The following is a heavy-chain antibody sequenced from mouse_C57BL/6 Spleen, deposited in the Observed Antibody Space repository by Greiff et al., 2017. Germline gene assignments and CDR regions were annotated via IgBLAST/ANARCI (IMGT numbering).Heavy chain of an antibody. Sequence: EVKLMESGAELVRPGASVKLSCTASGFNIKDDYMHWVKQRPEQGLEWIGWIDPENGDTEYASKFQGKATITADTSSNTAYLQLSSLTSEDTAVYYCTKSSGYVGYYFDYWGQGTTLTVSS. V-gene: IGHV14-4*01. J-gene: IGHJ2*01. CDR2: IDPENGDT. CDR1: GFNIKDDY. CDR3: TKSSGYVGYYFDY. D-gene: IGHD3-2*02.